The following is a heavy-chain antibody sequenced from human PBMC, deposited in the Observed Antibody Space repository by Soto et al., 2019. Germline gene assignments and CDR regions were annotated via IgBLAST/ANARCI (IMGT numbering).Heavy chain of an antibody. J-gene: IGHJ3*02. CDR3: ASAPYYYYSSVGAREDAFAI. V-gene: IGHV3-23*01. D-gene: IGHD3-22*01. CDR2: IPGSGGST. Sequence: GGSLRLSCAASGFTFSSYAMSWVRQAPGKGLEWVSSIPGSGGSTYYADYVKGRFTISRDNSKNTLYLQLNSLRAEDTAVYYCASAPYYYYSSVGAREDAFAIWGQGTMDTVSS. CDR1: GFTFSSYA.